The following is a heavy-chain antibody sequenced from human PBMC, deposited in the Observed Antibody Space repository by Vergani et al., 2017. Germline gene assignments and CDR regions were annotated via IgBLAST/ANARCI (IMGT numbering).Heavy chain of an antibody. D-gene: IGHD6-13*01. CDR2: VYHSGST. CDR3: ARLGRSQQLADY. CDR1: GYSISSGYY. Sequence: QVQLQESGPGLVKPSETLSLTCAVSGYSISSGYYWGWIRQPPGKGLEWIGSVYHSGSTYHNPSLKSRVTISVDTSKNQFSLKLSSVTAADTAVYYCARLGRSQQLADYWGQGTLVTVSS. J-gene: IGHJ4*02. V-gene: IGHV4-38-2*01.